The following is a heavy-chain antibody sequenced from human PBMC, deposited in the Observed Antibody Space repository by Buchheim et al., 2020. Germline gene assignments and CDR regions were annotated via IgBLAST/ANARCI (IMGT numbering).Heavy chain of an antibody. D-gene: IGHD4-17*01. CDR3: AKGSLLTTVSSIDY. V-gene: IGHV3-23*04. Sequence: VQLVESGGGVVQPGRSLRLSCAASGFTFSSYGMHWVRQAPGKGLEWVSGISGSGGSTYYADSVKGRFTISRDNSKNTLYLQMNSLRAEDTAVYYCAKGSLLTTVSSIDYWGQGTL. CDR2: ISGSGGST. CDR1: GFTFSSYG. J-gene: IGHJ4*02.